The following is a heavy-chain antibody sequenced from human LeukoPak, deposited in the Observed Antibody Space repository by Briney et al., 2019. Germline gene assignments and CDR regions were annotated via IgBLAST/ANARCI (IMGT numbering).Heavy chain of an antibody. J-gene: IGHJ4*02. V-gene: IGHV4-59*12. Sequence: SETLSLTCTVSGGSISSYYWSWIRQPPGKGLEWIGYIYYSGSTNYNPSLKSRVTISVDTSKNQFSLKLSSVTAADTAVYYCAREWRRWLQPYYFDYWGQGTLVTVSS. D-gene: IGHD5-24*01. CDR2: IYYSGST. CDR1: GGSISSYY. CDR3: AREWRRWLQPYYFDY.